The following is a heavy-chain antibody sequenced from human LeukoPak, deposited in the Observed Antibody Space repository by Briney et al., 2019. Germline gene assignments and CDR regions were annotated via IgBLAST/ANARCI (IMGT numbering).Heavy chain of an antibody. Sequence: GGSLRLSCAASGFSFSSTWMHWVRHVPGKGLVWVSRINSDGSSTIYADSVRGRFTISRDNTKNTLYLQMNSLRADDTAVYYCAKDIERLSGYSYGYDYWGQGTLVTVSS. J-gene: IGHJ4*02. V-gene: IGHV3-74*01. D-gene: IGHD5-18*01. CDR1: GFSFSSTW. CDR3: AKDIERLSGYSYGYDY. CDR2: INSDGSST.